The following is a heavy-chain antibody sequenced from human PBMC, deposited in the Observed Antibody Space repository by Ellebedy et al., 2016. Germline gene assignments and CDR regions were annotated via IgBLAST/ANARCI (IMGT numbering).Heavy chain of an antibody. CDR1: GFTFSSYA. V-gene: IGHV3-33*08. Sequence: GESLKISXEASGFTFSSYAMHWVRQAPGEGLEWVAVISYGDGTVKYYADSVKGRFTISRDSPKNTLYLQMNSLRAEDTAVYYCARGSITVFGGVDVWGKGTTVTVSS. J-gene: IGHJ6*04. CDR2: ISYGDGTVK. D-gene: IGHD3-3*01. CDR3: ARGSITVFGGVDV.